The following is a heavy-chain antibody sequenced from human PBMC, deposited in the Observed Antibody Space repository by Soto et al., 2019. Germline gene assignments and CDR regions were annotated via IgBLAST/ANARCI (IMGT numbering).Heavy chain of an antibody. V-gene: IGHV1-46*01. CDR2: INPSGGST. D-gene: IGHD3-3*01. Sequence: ASVKVSCKASGYTFTSYYMHWVRQAPGRGLEWMGIINPSGGSTSYAQKFQGRVTMTRDTSTSTVYMELSSLRSEDTAVYYCARDPKYYDFWRTPNSAYYYYYGMDVWGQGTTVTVSS. CDR1: GYTFTSYY. CDR3: ARDPKYYDFWRTPNSAYYYYYGMDV. J-gene: IGHJ6*02.